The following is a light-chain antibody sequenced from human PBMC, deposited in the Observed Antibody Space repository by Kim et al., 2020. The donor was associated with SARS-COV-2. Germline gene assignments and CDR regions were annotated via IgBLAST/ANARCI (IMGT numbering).Light chain of an antibody. CDR3: QQRANRLT. CDR1: ESVSSY. J-gene: IGKJ4*01. CDR2: DAS. V-gene: IGKV3-11*01. Sequence: SLSPGERATLSCRASESVSSYLAWYQQKPGQAPRLLIYDASNRATGIPARFSGSRSGTDFTLTISSLEPEDFAVYYCQQRANRLTFGGGTKVEIK.